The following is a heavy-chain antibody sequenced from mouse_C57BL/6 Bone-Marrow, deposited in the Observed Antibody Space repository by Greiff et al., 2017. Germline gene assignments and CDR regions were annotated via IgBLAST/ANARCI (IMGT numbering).Heavy chain of an antibody. V-gene: IGHV1-81*01. CDR1: GYTFTSYG. CDR2: IYPRSGNT. Sequence: QVQLKQSGAELARPGASVKLSCKASGYTFTSYGISWVKQRTGQGLEWIGEIYPRSGNTSYNEKFKGKATRTADKSSSKAYMELRSLTSEDSSVYFCAGYYGLDYWGSGTTLTVSS. D-gene: IGHD1-1*01. CDR3: AGYYGLDY. J-gene: IGHJ2*01.